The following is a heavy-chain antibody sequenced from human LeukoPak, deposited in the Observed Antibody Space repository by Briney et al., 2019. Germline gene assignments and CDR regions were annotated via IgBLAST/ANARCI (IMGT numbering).Heavy chain of an antibody. D-gene: IGHD3-10*01. CDR1: GFTFDDYD. V-gene: IGHV3-20*04. Sequence: SGGSLRLSCAASGFTFDDYDVSWVRQAPGKGLEWVSDINWNGGSTGYADSVKGRFTISRDNAKNSLYLQMNSLRAEDTALYYCAKKGHYGSGTYYLDYWGQGTLVTVSS. CDR3: AKKGHYGSGTYYLDY. CDR2: INWNGGST. J-gene: IGHJ4*02.